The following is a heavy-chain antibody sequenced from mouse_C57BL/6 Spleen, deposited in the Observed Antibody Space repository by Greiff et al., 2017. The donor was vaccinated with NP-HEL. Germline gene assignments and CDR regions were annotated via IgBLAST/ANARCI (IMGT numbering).Heavy chain of an antibody. D-gene: IGHD1-1*01. CDR1: GYAFTNYL. CDR3: ARFSRYAMDY. CDR2: INPGSGGT. V-gene: IGHV1-54*01. J-gene: IGHJ4*01. Sequence: QVQLQQSGAELVRPGTSVKVSCKASGYAFTNYLIEWVKQRPGQGLEWIGVINPGSGGTNYNEKFKGKATLTADKSSSTAYMQLSSLTSEDSAVYFCARFSRYAMDYWGQGTSVTVSS.